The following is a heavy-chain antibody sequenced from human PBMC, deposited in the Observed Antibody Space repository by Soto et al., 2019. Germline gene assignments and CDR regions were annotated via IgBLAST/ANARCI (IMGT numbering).Heavy chain of an antibody. D-gene: IGHD4-17*01. CDR2: IKSKTDGGTT. J-gene: IGHJ6*03. V-gene: IGHV3-15*01. CDR1: GFTFSNAW. Sequence: GGSLRLSCAASGFTFSNAWMSWVRQAPGKGLEWVGRIKSKTDGGTTDYAAPVKGRFTISRDDSKNTLYLQMNSLKTEDTAVYYCTTQLNDYGDYGNYYYYMDVWGKGTTVTVSS. CDR3: TTQLNDYGDYGNYYYYMDV.